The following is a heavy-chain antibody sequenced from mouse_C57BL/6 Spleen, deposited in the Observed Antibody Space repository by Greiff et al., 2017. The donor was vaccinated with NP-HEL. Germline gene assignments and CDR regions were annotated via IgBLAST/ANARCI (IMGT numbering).Heavy chain of an antibody. V-gene: IGHV1-72*01. CDR2: IDPNSGGT. CDR1: GYTFTSYW. D-gene: IGHD2-4*01. J-gene: IGHJ3*01. Sequence: QVQLKQPGAELVKPGASVKLSCKASGYTFTSYWMHWVKQRPGRGLEWIGRIDPNSGGTKYNEKFKSKATLTVDKPSSTAYMQLSSLTSEDSAVYYCARRAMGDYDEDWFAYWGQGTLVTVSA. CDR3: ARRAMGDYDEDWFAY.